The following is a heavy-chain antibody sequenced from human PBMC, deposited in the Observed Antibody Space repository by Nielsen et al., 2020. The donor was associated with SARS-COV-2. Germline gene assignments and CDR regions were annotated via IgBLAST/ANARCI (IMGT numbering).Heavy chain of an antibody. J-gene: IGHJ1*01. D-gene: IGHD3-22*01. Sequence: GGSLRLSCAASGFTFSSYGMHWVRQAPGKGLEWVAVIWYDGSNKYYADSVKGRFTISRDNSKNTLYLQMNSLRAEDTAVYYCARDSYDSSGYYYGSEYFQHWGQGTLVTVSS. V-gene: IGHV3-33*01. CDR2: IWYDGSNK. CDR3: ARDSYDSSGYYYGSEYFQH. CDR1: GFTFSSYG.